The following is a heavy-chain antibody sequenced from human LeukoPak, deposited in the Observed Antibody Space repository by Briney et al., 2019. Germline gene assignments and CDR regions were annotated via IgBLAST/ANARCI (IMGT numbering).Heavy chain of an antibody. Sequence: GRSLRLSCAASGFTFSSYGVHWVRQAPGKGLEWVAVISYDGSNKYYADSVKGRFTISRDNSKNTLYLQMNSLRAEDTAVYYCAKVFRVATITLCDYWGQGTLVTVSS. CDR1: GFTFSSYG. CDR3: AKVFRVATITLCDY. CDR2: ISYDGSNK. V-gene: IGHV3-30*18. D-gene: IGHD5-12*01. J-gene: IGHJ4*02.